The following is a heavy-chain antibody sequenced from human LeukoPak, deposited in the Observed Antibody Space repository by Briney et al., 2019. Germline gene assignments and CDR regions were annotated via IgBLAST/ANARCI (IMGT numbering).Heavy chain of an antibody. CDR2: ISGSSSTI. D-gene: IGHD4-17*01. V-gene: IGHV3-48*01. Sequence: AGGSLRLSCAASGFTFSFYSMNWVRQAPGKGLEWVSYISGSSSTIYYADSVKGRFTISRDNAKNSLYLEMNSLRAEDTAVYYCARDYYGDYNFDYWGQGTLVTVSS. CDR3: ARDYYGDYNFDY. CDR1: GFTFSFYS. J-gene: IGHJ4*02.